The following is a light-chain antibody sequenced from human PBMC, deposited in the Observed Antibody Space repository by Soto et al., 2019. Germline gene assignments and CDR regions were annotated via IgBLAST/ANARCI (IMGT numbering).Light chain of an antibody. CDR1: SSDIDYNR. Sequence: QSALTQPASVTGSPGQSITISCTGFSSDIDYNRVSWYQQYSGTAPKLIISEVTNRPSGVSGRFSGSKSGNTASLTISGLQREDEADYYCNSYTSGSTRVLFGGGTKLTVL. V-gene: IGLV2-14*01. J-gene: IGLJ2*01. CDR2: EVT. CDR3: NSYTSGSTRVL.